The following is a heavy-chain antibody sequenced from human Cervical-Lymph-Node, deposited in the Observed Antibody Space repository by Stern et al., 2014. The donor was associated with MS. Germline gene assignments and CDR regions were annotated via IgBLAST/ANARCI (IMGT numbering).Heavy chain of an antibody. V-gene: IGHV4-4*02. CDR2: IYHSGGT. J-gene: IGHJ3*01. D-gene: IGHD1-14*01. CDR1: GGSISSSNW. CDR3: ARELPDLNAFDF. Sequence: VQLEESGPGLVKPSGTLSLTCAVSGGSISSSNWWSWVRQSPGKGLEWIGEIYHSGGTKYSPSFESRVIISVDKSKNQFSLKLSYVTAADTAVYYCARELPDLNAFDFWGQGTMVTVSS.